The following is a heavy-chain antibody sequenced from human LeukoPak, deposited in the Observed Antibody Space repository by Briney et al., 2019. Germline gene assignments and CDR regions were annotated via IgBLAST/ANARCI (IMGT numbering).Heavy chain of an antibody. V-gene: IGHV4-39*01. Sequence: SETLSLTCTVSGGSISSSSYYWGWIRQPPGKGLEWIGSIYYSGSTYYNPSLKSRVTISVDTSKNQFSLKLSSVTAADTAVYYCARQAARNSIPPGYWGQGTLVTVSS. CDR3: ARQAARNSIPPGY. J-gene: IGHJ4*02. CDR1: GGSISSSSYY. D-gene: IGHD4-23*01. CDR2: IYYSGST.